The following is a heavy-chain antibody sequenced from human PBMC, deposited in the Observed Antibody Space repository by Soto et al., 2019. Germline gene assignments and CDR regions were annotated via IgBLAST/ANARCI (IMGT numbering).Heavy chain of an antibody. CDR2: ISWNSGSI. Sequence: PGGSLRLSCAASGFTFDDYAMHWVRQAPGKGLEWVSGISWNSGSIGYADSVRGRFTISRDNAKNSLYLQMNSLGAEDTALYYCAKDIAWNYRSPIDYWGQGTLVTISS. J-gene: IGHJ4*02. CDR3: AKDIAWNYRSPIDY. V-gene: IGHV3-9*01. CDR1: GFTFDDYA. D-gene: IGHD1-7*01.